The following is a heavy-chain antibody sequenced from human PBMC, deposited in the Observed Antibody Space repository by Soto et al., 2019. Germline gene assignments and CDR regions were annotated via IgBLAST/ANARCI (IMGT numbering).Heavy chain of an antibody. CDR2: ISHSGNT. J-gene: IGHJ3*02. V-gene: IGHV4-30-2*01. CDR3: ASEPLGESAFDI. CDR1: GGSINIGIYS. D-gene: IGHD3-16*01. Sequence: PSGTLSLTCAVSGGSINIGIYSWSWIRQPPGKGLEWIAYISHSGNTFYNPSLQSRVTMSIDRSKNQFSLKLTSVTAAVTAVYYCASEPLGESAFDIWGQGTMVTVSS.